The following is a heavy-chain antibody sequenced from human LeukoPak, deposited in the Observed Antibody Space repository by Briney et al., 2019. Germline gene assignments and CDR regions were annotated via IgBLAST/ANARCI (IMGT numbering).Heavy chain of an antibody. CDR3: AHRRGANWDFDY. J-gene: IGHJ4*02. D-gene: IGHD7-27*01. CDR1: GFSLSTSGVG. CDR2: IYWDDDK. Sequence: SGPTLVNPTQTLTLTCTFSGFSLSTSGVGVGWIRQPPGKALEWLALIYWDDDKRYSPSLKSRLTITKDTSKNQVVLTMTNVDPVDTATYYCAHRRGANWDFDYWGQGTLVTVSS. V-gene: IGHV2-5*02.